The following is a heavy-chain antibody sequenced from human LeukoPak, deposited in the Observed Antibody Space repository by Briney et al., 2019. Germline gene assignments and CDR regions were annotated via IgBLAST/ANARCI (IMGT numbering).Heavy chain of an antibody. Sequence: GGSLRLSCAASGFTFSSYAMSWVRQAPGKGLEWVSAISGSGGSTYYADSVKGRFTISRDNSKNTLYLQMNSLRAEDTAVYYCAKDLSYDYGDHTSRYFDYWGQGTLVTVSS. CDR1: GFTFSSYA. V-gene: IGHV3-23*01. CDR2: ISGSGGST. CDR3: AKDLSYDYGDHTSRYFDY. D-gene: IGHD4-17*01. J-gene: IGHJ4*02.